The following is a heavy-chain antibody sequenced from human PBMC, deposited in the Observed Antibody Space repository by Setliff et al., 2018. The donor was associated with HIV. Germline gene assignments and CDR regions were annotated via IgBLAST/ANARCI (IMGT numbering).Heavy chain of an antibody. CDR1: SSYS. Sequence: SSYSMNWVRQAPGKGLEWVSYIGGSGSAIYYADSVKGRFTISRDNAKNSLYLQLNSLRAEDTAVYYCVRDASPDYDSGGYSAGGHWGRGTLVTVSS. V-gene: IGHV3-48*01. CDR2: IGGSGSAI. D-gene: IGHD3-22*01. J-gene: IGHJ4*02. CDR3: VRDASPDYDSGGYSAGGH.